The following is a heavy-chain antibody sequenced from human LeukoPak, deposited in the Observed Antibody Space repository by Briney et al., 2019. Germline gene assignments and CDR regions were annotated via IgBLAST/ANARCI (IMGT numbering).Heavy chain of an antibody. J-gene: IGHJ3*02. D-gene: IGHD1-26*01. V-gene: IGHV3-7*03. Sequence: GGSLRLSCAASGFTFSSYWMNWARQAPGKGLEWVANIKQDGSEKYYVDSVKGRFTISRDNAKNSLYLQMNGLRAEDTAVYYCARDYFSGSYYATVTFGIWGQGTMVTVSS. CDR2: IKQDGSEK. CDR1: GFTFSSYW. CDR3: ARDYFSGSYYATVTFGI.